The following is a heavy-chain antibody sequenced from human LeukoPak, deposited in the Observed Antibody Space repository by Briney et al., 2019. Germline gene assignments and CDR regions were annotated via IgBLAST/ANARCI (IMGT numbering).Heavy chain of an antibody. J-gene: IGHJ1*01. Sequence: SETLSLTCTVSGASISSYYWSWIRQPPGKGLEWIGYIYNSGSTNYNPSLKSRVTISVDTSKNQFSLKLSSVTAADTAVYYCARATSMLRGVNSEYFQHWGQGTLVTVSS. D-gene: IGHD3-10*01. CDR3: ARATSMLRGVNSEYFQH. CDR1: GASISSYY. V-gene: IGHV4-59*01. CDR2: IYNSGST.